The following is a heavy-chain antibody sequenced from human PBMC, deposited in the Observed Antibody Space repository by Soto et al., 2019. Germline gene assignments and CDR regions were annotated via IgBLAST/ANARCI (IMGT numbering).Heavy chain of an antibody. Sequence: ASVKVSCKASGGTFSSYAISWVRQAPGQGLEWMGGIIPIFGTANYAQKFQGRVTITADESTSTAYMELSSLRSEDTAVYYCARGRYSGYDTLRVPDYYYGMDVWGQGTTVTVSS. CDR1: GGTFSSYA. D-gene: IGHD5-12*01. CDR2: IIPIFGTA. CDR3: ARGRYSGYDTLRVPDYYYGMDV. V-gene: IGHV1-69*13. J-gene: IGHJ6*02.